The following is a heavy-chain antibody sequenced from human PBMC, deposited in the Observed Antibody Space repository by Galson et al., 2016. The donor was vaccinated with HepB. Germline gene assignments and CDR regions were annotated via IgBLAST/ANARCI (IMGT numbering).Heavy chain of an antibody. CDR1: GYTFTSYD. Sequence: SVKVSCKASGYTFTSYDINWVRQAPGQGLQWMGWTNGNSGNTGYAQKFEGRIRMTRDIAVTTAYLELPDLRSDDTAVYYCATSPEILTGGKLDYWGQGTLVSVSS. J-gene: IGHJ4*02. CDR3: ATSPEILTGGKLDY. D-gene: IGHD3-9*01. V-gene: IGHV1-8*01. CDR2: TNGNSGNT.